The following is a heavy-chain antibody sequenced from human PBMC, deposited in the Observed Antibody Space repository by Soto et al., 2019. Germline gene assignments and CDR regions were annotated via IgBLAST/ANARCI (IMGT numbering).Heavy chain of an antibody. CDR1: GFTFDDYT. CDR3: AKAAVAATTYYYYYGMDV. CDR2: ISWDGGST. J-gene: IGHJ6*02. Sequence: GGSLRLSCAASGFTFDDYTMHWVRQAPGKGLEWVSLISWDGGSTYYADSVKGRFTISRDNSKNSLYLQMNSLRTEDTALYYCAKAAVAATTYYYYYGMDVWGQGTTVTVS. V-gene: IGHV3-43*01. D-gene: IGHD2-15*01.